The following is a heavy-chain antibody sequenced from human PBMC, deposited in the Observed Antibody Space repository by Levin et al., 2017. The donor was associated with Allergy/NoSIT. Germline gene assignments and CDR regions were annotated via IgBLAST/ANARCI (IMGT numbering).Heavy chain of an antibody. V-gene: IGHV3-43*01. CDR3: VKEALSGSLGYQFDY. CDR2: ISWDGDST. J-gene: IGHJ4*02. D-gene: IGHD1-26*01. Sequence: KGLEWVSLISWDGDSTYYADSVKGRFTISRDNNKNSLYLQMNSLRTEDTAFYYCVKEALSGSLGYQFDYWGQGTLVTVSS.